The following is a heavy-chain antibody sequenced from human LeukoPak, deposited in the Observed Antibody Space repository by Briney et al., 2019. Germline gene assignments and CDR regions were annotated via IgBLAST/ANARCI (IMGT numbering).Heavy chain of an antibody. CDR1: GGSISSGDYY. Sequence: PSETLSLTCTVSGGSISSGDYYWSWIRQPPGKGLQWIGYISHSGSTNYNSSLKSRVTISVDTSKNQFSLKLRSVTAADTAVYYCARFGSDTYGYKHYFDYWGQGALVTVSS. V-gene: IGHV4-61*08. J-gene: IGHJ4*02. CDR2: ISHSGST. D-gene: IGHD3-16*01. CDR3: ARFGSDTYGYKHYFDY.